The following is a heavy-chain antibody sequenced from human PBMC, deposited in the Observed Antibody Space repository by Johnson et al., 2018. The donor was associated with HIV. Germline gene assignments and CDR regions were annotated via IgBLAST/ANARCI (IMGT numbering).Heavy chain of an antibody. CDR2: IRSKADGGTT. J-gene: IGHJ3*02. Sequence: VQLVESGGGLVKPGGSLRLSCAASGFTFSNAWMSWVRQAPGKGLEWVGFIRSKADGGTTEYAASVKGRFTISRDDSKSIGYLQMNSLKTEDTAVYYCTRVPYYDSSGYYLRAFDIWGQGTMVTVSS. V-gene: IGHV3-49*04. CDR1: GFTFSNAW. CDR3: TRVPYYDSSGYYLRAFDI. D-gene: IGHD3-22*01.